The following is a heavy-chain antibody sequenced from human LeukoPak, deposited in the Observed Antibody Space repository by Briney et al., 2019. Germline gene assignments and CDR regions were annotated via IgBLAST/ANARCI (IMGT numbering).Heavy chain of an antibody. D-gene: IGHD1-26*01. J-gene: IGHJ3*02. V-gene: IGHV4-39*07. CDR3: ARDGSIVGATGAFDI. CDR1: GGSISSSSYY. Sequence: PSETLSLTCTVSGGSISSSSYYWGWIRQPPGKGLEWIGSIYYSGSTYYNPSLKSRVTISVDTSKNQFSLKLSSVTAADTAVYYCARDGSIVGATGAFDIWGQGTMVTVSS. CDR2: IYYSGST.